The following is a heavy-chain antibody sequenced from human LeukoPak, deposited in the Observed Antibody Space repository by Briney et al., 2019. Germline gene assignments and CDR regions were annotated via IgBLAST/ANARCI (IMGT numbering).Heavy chain of an antibody. Sequence: SVKVSCKASGGTFSSYAISWVRQAPGQGLEWMGRIIPIFGIANYAQKFQGRVTITADKSTSTAYMELSSLRSEDTAVYYCARDFVYYGSGSYYGGPFDYWGQGTLVTVSS. D-gene: IGHD3-10*01. V-gene: IGHV1-69*04. J-gene: IGHJ4*02. CDR2: IIPIFGIA. CDR3: ARDFVYYGSGSYYGGPFDY. CDR1: GGTFSSYA.